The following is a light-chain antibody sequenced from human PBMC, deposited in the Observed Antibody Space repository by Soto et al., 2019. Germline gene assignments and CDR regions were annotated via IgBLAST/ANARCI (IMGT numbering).Light chain of an antibody. J-gene: IGKJ1*01. CDR3: QQYVTSPWA. Sequence: IVLTQSPGTLSLSPWERATLSCRASQSVSSSFLAWYQQKPGQAPRLLIYGASNRATGIPDRFSGSGSGTDFTLTISRLEPEDFAVYYCQQYVTSPWAFGQGTKVDIK. CDR2: GAS. CDR1: QSVSSSF. V-gene: IGKV3-20*01.